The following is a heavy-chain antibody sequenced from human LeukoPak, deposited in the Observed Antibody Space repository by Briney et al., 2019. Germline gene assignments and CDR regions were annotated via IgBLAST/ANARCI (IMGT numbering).Heavy chain of an antibody. D-gene: IGHD1-26*01. CDR2: IRNRRNSYTT. CDR1: GFIFSDHY. J-gene: IGHJ4*02. Sequence: EGSLRLSCAGSGFIFSDHYMDWVRQAPGKGLEWVGRIRNRRNSYTTEYAASVKGRFTISRDDSKNSLYLQMNSLQTEDTATYYCARSTTAVTPYYSDYWGQGTLVTVSS. V-gene: IGHV3-72*01. CDR3: ARSTTAVTPYYSDY.